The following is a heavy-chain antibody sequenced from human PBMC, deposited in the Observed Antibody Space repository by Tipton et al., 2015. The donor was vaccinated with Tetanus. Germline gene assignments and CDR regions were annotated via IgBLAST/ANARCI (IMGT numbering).Heavy chain of an antibody. Sequence: QSGAEVKKPGASVRVSCKAFGYALASYDLNWVRQASGQGLEWLGYMNPKTGPAGYAQKFQGRVTMTSDISSSTAYMELRNLRSDDTAVYYCARGNRGSSWYLWGQGTLVTVSS. CDR2: MNPKTGPA. D-gene: IGHD6-13*01. CDR1: GYALASYD. CDR3: ARGNRGSSWYL. V-gene: IGHV1-8*01. J-gene: IGHJ4*02.